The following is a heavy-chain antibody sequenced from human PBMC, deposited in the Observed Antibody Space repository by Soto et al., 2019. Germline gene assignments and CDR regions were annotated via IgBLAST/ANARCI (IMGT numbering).Heavy chain of an antibody. D-gene: IGHD4-4*01. CDR1: GFTLRNYA. CDR3: AKDKLNSNYEYYFDH. J-gene: IGHJ4*02. CDR2: ISWSGGTI. V-gene: IGHV3-9*01. Sequence: EVQLVESGGGLVQPGRSLRLSCAASGFTLRNYAMHWVRQAPGKGLEWVSGISWSGGTIGYADSVKGRFTISRDNAKNSLYLEMNSLRAEDRALYYCAKDKLNSNYEYYFDHWGQGTLVTVSS.